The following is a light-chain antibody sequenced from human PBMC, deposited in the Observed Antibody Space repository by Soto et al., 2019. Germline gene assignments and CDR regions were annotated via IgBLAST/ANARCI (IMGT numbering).Light chain of an antibody. CDR2: GNR. V-gene: IGLV1-40*01. CDR3: QAYDYSLTASV. J-gene: IGLJ3*02. CDR1: TSNLGAGYD. Sequence: QSVLTQPPSVSGAPGQRVTLSCTGNTSNLGAGYDVHWYQQLPGAAPKLVIFGNRKRPSGVPERFYGSKSGTSDSLAITGLQAEDAADYYCQAYDYSLTASVFGGGTKLTVL.